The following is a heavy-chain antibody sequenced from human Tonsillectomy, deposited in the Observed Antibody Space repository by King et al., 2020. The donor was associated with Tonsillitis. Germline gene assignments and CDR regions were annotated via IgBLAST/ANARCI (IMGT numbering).Heavy chain of an antibody. CDR1: GFTFSSYW. CDR3: ARDTTQQRVLNYYYYYGMDV. J-gene: IGHJ6*02. V-gene: IGHV3-7*03. CDR2: IKQDGSEK. Sequence: VQLVESGGGLVQPGGSLRLSCAASGFTFSSYWMSWVRQAPGKGLEWVANIKQDGSEKYYVDSVKGRFTISRDNAKNSLYLQMNSLRAEDTAVYYCARDTTQQRVLNYYYYYGMDVWGQGTTVTVSS. D-gene: IGHD6-13*01.